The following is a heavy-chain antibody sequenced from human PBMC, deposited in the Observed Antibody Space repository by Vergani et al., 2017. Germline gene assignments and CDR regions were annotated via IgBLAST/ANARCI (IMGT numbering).Heavy chain of an antibody. D-gene: IGHD6-6*01. J-gene: IGHJ2*01. CDR1: GFTVSSNY. CDR2: IYYSGST. V-gene: IGHV4-59*05. Sequence: VQLVESGGGLVQPGGFLRLSCAASGFTVSSNYMSWVRQAPGKGLEWIGSIYYSGSTYYNPSLKSRVTISVDTSKNQFSLKLSSVTAADTAVYYCARHRPGYSSSSGYWYFDLWGRGTLVTVSS. CDR3: ARHRPGYSSSSGYWYFDL.